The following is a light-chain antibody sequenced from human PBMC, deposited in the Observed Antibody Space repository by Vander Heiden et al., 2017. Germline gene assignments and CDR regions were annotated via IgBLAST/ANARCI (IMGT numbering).Light chain of an antibody. J-gene: IGKJ2*01. V-gene: IGKV3-20*01. CDR1: QSVSSNY. Sequence: EIVLTPFPGPLSLSPGERATLSCRASQSVSSNYLAWYQQKPGQAPRIVIYGTSTRATGSPDRCSGSGSETDFTLTISRLEPEDFAVYYCQQYGSSPKYTFGQGTKLEIK. CDR2: GTS. CDR3: QQYGSSPKYT.